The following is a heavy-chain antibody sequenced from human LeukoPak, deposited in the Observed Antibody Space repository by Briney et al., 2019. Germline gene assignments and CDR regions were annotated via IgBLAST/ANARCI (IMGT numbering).Heavy chain of an antibody. V-gene: IGHV3-7*03. D-gene: IGHD2-15*01. CDR1: GFTFSSYA. Sequence: GGSLRLSCAASGFTFSSYAMSWVRQAPGKGLEWVAITKKDGSEKYYVDSMKGRFTISRDNAKNSLFLQMNSLRAEDTAIYYCTTDTWYSAGHWGQGTLVTVSS. J-gene: IGHJ4*02. CDR3: TTDTWYSAGH. CDR2: TKKDGSEK.